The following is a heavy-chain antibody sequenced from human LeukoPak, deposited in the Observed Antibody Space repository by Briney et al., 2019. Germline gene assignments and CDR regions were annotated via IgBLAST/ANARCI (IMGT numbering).Heavy chain of an antibody. Sequence: GGSLRLSCAASGSTFSSYAMHWVRQAPGKGLEWVAVISYDGSNKYYADSVKGRFTISRDNSKNTLYLQMNSLRAEDTAVYYCAREAYMIDILTGYYIDYWGQGTLVTVSS. CDR2: ISYDGSNK. CDR1: GSTFSSYA. V-gene: IGHV3-30*04. D-gene: IGHD3-9*01. CDR3: AREAYMIDILTGYYIDY. J-gene: IGHJ4*02.